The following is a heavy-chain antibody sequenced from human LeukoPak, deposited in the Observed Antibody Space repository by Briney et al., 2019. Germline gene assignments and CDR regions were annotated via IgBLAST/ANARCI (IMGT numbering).Heavy chain of an antibody. CDR3: ASGGGYCSSTSCYVSDY. CDR2: ISYDGINK. CDR1: GFTFSSYA. D-gene: IGHD2-2*01. J-gene: IGHJ4*02. V-gene: IGHV3-30-3*01. Sequence: PGGSLRLSCAASGFTFSSYAMHWVRQAPGKGLGWVAVISYDGINKYYADSVKGRITISRDNSKNTLYLQMNSLRAEDTAVYYCASGGGYCSSTSCYVSDYWGQGTLVTVSP.